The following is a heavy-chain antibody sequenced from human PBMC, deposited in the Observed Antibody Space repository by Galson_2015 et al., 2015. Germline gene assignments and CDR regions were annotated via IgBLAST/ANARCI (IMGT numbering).Heavy chain of an antibody. CDR3: TTPPESSGWYEEYFQH. J-gene: IGHJ1*01. CDR1: GFTFSNAW. CDR2: IKSKTDGGTT. D-gene: IGHD6-19*01. Sequence: SLRLSCAASGFTFSNAWMSWVRQAPGKGLEWVGRIKSKTDGGTTDYAAPVKGRFTISRDDSKNTLYLQMNSLKTEDTAVYYCTTPPESSGWYEEYFQHRGQGTLVTVSS. V-gene: IGHV3-15*01.